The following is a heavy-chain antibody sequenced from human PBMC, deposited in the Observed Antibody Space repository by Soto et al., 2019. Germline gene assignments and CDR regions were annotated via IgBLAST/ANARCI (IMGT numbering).Heavy chain of an antibody. CDR3: VYYYDSSGYFEYFQH. CDR2: IYYSGST. D-gene: IGHD3-22*01. V-gene: IGHV4-31*03. Sequence: NPSETLSLTCTVSGGSISRGGYYWSWIRQHPGKGLEWIGYIYYSGSTYYNPSLKSRVTISVDTSKNQFSLKLSSVTAADTAVYYCVYYYDSSGYFEYFQHWGQGTLVTVSS. J-gene: IGHJ1*01. CDR1: GGSISRGGYY.